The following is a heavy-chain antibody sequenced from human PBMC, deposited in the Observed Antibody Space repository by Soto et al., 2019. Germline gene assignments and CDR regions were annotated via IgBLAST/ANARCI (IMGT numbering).Heavy chain of an antibody. Sequence: PGGSLRLSCAASGFTFSSYWMSWVRQAPGKGLEWVSAISASGGSTYYADSVKGRFTISRDNSKNTLYLQMNSLIAEDTAVYYCAKTGDSSGYPHFDYWGQGTLVTVSS. V-gene: IGHV3-23*01. D-gene: IGHD3-22*01. CDR1: GFTFSSYW. CDR3: AKTGDSSGYPHFDY. CDR2: ISASGGST. J-gene: IGHJ4*02.